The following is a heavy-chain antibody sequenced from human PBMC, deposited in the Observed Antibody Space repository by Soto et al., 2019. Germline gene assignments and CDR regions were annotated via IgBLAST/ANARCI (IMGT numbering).Heavy chain of an antibody. V-gene: IGHV3-43*02. D-gene: IGHD1-26*01. CDR1: GFTFDDYA. CDR2: ISGDGGST. J-gene: IGHJ3*02. CDR3: AKDMRMGSYYPLDAFDI. Sequence: GGSLRLSCAASGFTFDDYAMHWVRQAPGKGLEWVSLISGDGGSTYYADSVKGRFTISRDNSKNSLYLQMNSLRTEDTALYYCAKDMRMGSYYPLDAFDIWGQGTMVTVSS.